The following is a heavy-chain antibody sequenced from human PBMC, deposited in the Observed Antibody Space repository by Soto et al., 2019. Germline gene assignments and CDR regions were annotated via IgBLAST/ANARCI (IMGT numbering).Heavy chain of an antibody. J-gene: IGHJ6*02. CDR2: IDPSDSCT. V-gene: IGHV5-10-1*01. D-gene: IGHD3-3*01. CDR3: ALHQQRYDFWSGYTPNYYYYGRDV. Sequence: PGESLKISCKGSGYSFTSYWNSWVRQMPGKGLEWMGRIDPSDSCTNYSPSFQGHVTISADKSISTAYLQWSSLKASDTAMYYCALHQQRYDFWSGYTPNYYYYGRDVGGQGTTVTVSS. CDR1: GYSFTSYW.